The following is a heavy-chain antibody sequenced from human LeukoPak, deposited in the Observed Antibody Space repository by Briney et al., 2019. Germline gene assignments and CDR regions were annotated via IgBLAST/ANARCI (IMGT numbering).Heavy chain of an antibody. CDR3: ARDPTTTVTSADAFDI. J-gene: IGHJ3*02. V-gene: IGHV3-21*01. Sequence: GGSLRLSCAASGFTFSSYSMNWVRQAPGKGLEWVSSISSSSSYIYYADSVKGRFTISRGNAKNSLYLQMNSLRAEDTAVYYCARDPTTTVTSADAFDIWGQGTMVTVSS. D-gene: IGHD4-17*01. CDR1: GFTFSSYS. CDR2: ISSSSSYI.